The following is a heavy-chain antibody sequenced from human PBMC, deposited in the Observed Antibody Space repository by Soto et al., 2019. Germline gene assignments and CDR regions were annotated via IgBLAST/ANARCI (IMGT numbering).Heavy chain of an antibody. CDR3: ARQRTSVVTQAYFDS. CDR2: IYYSGST. J-gene: IGHJ4*02. Sequence: TLSLTCTVTGDSINNRSYYWGWIRQPPGKGLEWIGSIYYSGSTYNNPSLKSRVSMSVDTSKDQFSLKLRSVTAADTALYYCARQRTSVVTQAYFDSWGQGSLVTVSS. CDR1: GDSINNRSYY. V-gene: IGHV4-39*01. D-gene: IGHD2-21*02.